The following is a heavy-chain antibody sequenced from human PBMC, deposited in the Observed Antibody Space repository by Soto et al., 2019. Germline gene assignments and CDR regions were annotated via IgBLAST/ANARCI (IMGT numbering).Heavy chain of an antibody. V-gene: IGHV4-30-4*01. CDR2: IYYIGST. CDR1: GGSFSSADYY. Sequence: SETLSLTCIVSGGSFSSADYYWTWIRQPPGNGLEWIGYIYYIGSTYYNPSLRSRLTISLDKSKRQFSLKLSSVTAADTAVYYCVSANDDYPHFDSWGQGPMVTV. CDR3: VSANDDYPHFDS. D-gene: IGHD4-17*01. J-gene: IGHJ4*02.